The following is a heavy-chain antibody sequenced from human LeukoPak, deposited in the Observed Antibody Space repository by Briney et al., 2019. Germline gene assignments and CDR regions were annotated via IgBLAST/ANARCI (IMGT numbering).Heavy chain of an antibody. CDR2: IYWDDEK. J-gene: IGHJ4*02. CDR1: GLSRATSGVA. CDR3: AHREHDILAANHRPFDY. V-gene: IGHV2-5*02. D-gene: IGHD3-9*01. Sequence: SGPTLVNPTQTLTLTCTFSGLSRATSGVAVGWIRQPPGKALEWLAFIYWDDEKRYSPSLKSRLTITKDTSKNHVVLTMTDMDPVDTATYYCAHREHDILAANHRPFDYWGQGALVTVSS.